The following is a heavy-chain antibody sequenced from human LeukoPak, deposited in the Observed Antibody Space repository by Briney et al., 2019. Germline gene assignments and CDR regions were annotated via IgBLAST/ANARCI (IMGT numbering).Heavy chain of an antibody. Sequence: GRSLRLSCAASGFTFSSYGMHWVRQAPGKGLEWVAVRSYDGSNKYYADSVKGRFTISRDNSKNTLYLQMNSLRAEDTAVYYCAKNGVDDYGDGIGMDVWGQGTTVTVSS. J-gene: IGHJ6*02. CDR3: AKNGVDDYGDGIGMDV. CDR2: RSYDGSNK. CDR1: GFTFSSYG. V-gene: IGHV3-30*18. D-gene: IGHD4-17*01.